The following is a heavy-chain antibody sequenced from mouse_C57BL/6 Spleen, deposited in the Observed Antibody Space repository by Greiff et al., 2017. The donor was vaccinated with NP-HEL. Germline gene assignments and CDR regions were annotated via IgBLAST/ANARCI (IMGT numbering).Heavy chain of an antibody. J-gene: IGHJ4*01. V-gene: IGHV1-26*01. D-gene: IGHD2-1*01. CDR2: INPNNGGT. CDR3: ARYYGNYHYAMDY. Sequence: EVQLQQSGPELVKPGASVKISCKASGYTFTDYYMNWVKQSHGKSLEWIGDINPNNGGTSYNQKFKGKATLTVDKSSSTAYMELRSLTSEDSAVYYCARYYGNYHYAMDYWGQGTSVTVSS. CDR1: GYTFTDYY.